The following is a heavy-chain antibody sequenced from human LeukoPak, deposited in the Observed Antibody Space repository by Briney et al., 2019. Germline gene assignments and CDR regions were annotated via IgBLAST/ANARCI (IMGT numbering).Heavy chain of an antibody. Sequence: SETLSLTCTVSGGSISSYYWSWIRQPPGKGLEWIGYIYYSGSTNYNPSLKSRVTISVDTSKNQFSLKLSSVTAADTAVYYCARTDCSGGSCYSWIAPFDYWGQGTLVTVSS. D-gene: IGHD2-15*01. CDR1: GGSISSYY. J-gene: IGHJ4*02. CDR3: ARTDCSGGSCYSWIAPFDY. V-gene: IGHV4-59*01. CDR2: IYYSGST.